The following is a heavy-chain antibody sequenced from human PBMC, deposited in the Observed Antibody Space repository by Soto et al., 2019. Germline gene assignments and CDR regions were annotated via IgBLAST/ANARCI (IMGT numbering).Heavy chain of an antibody. J-gene: IGHJ4*02. CDR3: ARVGGTGGYTYGLDY. V-gene: IGHV1-69*06. CDR1: GGTFSSYA. CDR2: IIPVFGTG. Sequence: SVKVSGKASGGTFSSYAISWVRQAPGQGLEWMGGIIPVFGTGIYAQKFQGRVTITADKSTNTAYMEPSSLRSEDTAVYFCARVGGTGGYTYGLDYWGQGTLVTVSS. D-gene: IGHD5-18*01.